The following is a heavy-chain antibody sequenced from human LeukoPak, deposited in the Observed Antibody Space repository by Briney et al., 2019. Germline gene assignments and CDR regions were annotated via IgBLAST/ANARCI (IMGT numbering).Heavy chain of an antibody. D-gene: IGHD3-10*01. J-gene: IGHJ6*02. CDR1: GLTFSSYA. CDR2: ISGSGGST. Sequence: GGSLRLSCAASGLTFSSYAMSWVRQAPGKGLEWVSDISGSGGSTYYADSVKGRFTISRDNSKNTLYLHMNSLRAEDTPVYYFAKDQTANHGSRSQTSSYYYYYGMDVWGQGTTVTVSS. CDR3: AKDQTANHGSRSQTSSYYYYYGMDV. V-gene: IGHV3-23*01.